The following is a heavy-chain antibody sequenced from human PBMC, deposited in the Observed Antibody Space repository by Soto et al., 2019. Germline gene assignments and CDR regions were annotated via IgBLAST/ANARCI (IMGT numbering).Heavy chain of an antibody. J-gene: IGHJ6*02. V-gene: IGHV1-69*18. CDR1: GGTFNSYS. CDR2: LIPMFGTT. Sequence: QVQLVQSGAEVKTPGSPVKVSCEASGGTFNSYSINWVRQAPGQGLEWMGRLIPMFGTTDYAQRFQGRVTFTADESTNTASMEVTNLTSEDTAVYYCARAAVLTFTRFYDVDVWGQGTTVTVSS. D-gene: IGHD6-13*01. CDR3: ARAAVLTFTRFYDVDV.